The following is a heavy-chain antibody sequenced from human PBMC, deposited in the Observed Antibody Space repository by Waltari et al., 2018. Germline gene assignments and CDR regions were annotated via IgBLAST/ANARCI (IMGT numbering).Heavy chain of an antibody. CDR3: ARGIGRSRRGDY. V-gene: IGHV4-34*01. D-gene: IGHD3-10*01. J-gene: IGHJ4*02. CDR2: INHSGST. Sequence: QVQLQQWGAGLLKPSETLSLTCAVYGGSFSGYYWSWIRQPPGKGLEWIGEINHSGSTNYNPSLKIRVTISVDTSKNQFSLKLSSVTAADTAVYYCARGIGRSRRGDYWGQGTLVTVSS. CDR1: GGSFSGYY.